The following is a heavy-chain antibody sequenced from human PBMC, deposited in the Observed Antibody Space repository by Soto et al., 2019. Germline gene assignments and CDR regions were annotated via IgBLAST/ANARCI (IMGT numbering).Heavy chain of an antibody. D-gene: IGHD6-19*01. CDR2: IWYDGSNK. CDR3: ARDLRSSGWYGPFDY. CDR1: GFTFSSYG. Sequence: QVQLVASGGGVVQPGRSLRLSCAASGFTFSSYGMHWVRQAPGKGLEWVAVIWYDGSNKYYADSVKSRFTISRDNSKNTLYLKMNSLRAEGTAVYYCARDLRSSGWYGPFDYCGQGTLVTVSS. V-gene: IGHV3-33*01. J-gene: IGHJ4*02.